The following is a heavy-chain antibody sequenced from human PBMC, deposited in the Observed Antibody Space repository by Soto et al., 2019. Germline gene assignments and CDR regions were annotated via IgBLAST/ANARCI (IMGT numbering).Heavy chain of an antibody. V-gene: IGHV3-72*01. Sequence: EVQLVESGGGLVQPGGSLRLSCAASGFTFSDHYMEWFRQAPGKGLEWVSRSRNKANGYTTAYAASVTGIFTISRDDSKDSLYLQMNSLKTEDTAVYYCARRVAAAGTVGAFDYWGQGTLVTVSS. J-gene: IGHJ4*02. CDR1: GFTFSDHY. CDR2: SRNKANGYTT. D-gene: IGHD6-13*01. CDR3: ARRVAAAGTVGAFDY.